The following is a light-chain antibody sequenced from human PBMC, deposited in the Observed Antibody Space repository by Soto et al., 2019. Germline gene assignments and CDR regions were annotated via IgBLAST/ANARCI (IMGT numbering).Light chain of an antibody. J-gene: IGKJ4*01. V-gene: IGKV3-20*01. CDR2: GES. CDR1: QSVSSSY. Sequence: EIVLTQSPGTLSLSPGERATLSCRASQSVSSSYLAWYQQKPGQAPRLLISGESNRATGIPERFSGSGSGTDFTLTITRLEPEDFAVYYCQQYDNSFSFGGGTKVDIK. CDR3: QQYDNSFS.